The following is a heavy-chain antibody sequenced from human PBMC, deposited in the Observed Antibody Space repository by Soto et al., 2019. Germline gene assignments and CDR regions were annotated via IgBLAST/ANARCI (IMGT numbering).Heavy chain of an antibody. V-gene: IGHV3-7*01. J-gene: IGHJ4*02. CDR2: IKEDGSEK. CDR3: ASVYFNYDY. Sequence: GSLRLSCVASKFTFSNYWMTWVRQAPGKGLEWVANIKEDGSEKYYVDSVKGRFTISRDNAKNSLYLQMNSLRAEDTAVYYCASVYFNYDYWGQGTLVTVSS. CDR1: KFTFSNYW. D-gene: IGHD3-10*01.